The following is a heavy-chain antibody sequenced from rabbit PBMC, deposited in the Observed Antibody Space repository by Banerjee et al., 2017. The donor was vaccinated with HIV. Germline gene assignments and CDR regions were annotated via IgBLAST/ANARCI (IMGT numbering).Heavy chain of an antibody. Sequence: QEQLEESGGDLVQPEGSLTLTCKASGLDFSSSYWICWVRQAPGKGLEWIACIYTGSSGSTYYASWAKGRFTISKTSSTTVTLQMTSLTAADTATYFCARDPIYDDYVDGYYFNLWGPGTLVTVS. CDR1: GLDFSSSYW. D-gene: IGHD2-1*01. CDR3: ARDPIYDDYVDGYYFNL. V-gene: IGHV1S45*01. CDR2: IYTGSSGST. J-gene: IGHJ4*01.